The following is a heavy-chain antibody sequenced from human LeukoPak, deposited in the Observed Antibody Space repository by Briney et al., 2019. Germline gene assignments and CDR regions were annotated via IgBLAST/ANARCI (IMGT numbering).Heavy chain of an antibody. D-gene: IGHD6-19*01. Sequence: PSETLSLTCAVYGGSFSGYYWSWIRQPPGKGLEWIGEINHSGSTNYNPSLKSRVTISVDTSKNQFSLKLSSVTAADTAVYYCATGIAVDDYGMDVWGQGTTVTVSS. CDR2: INHSGST. J-gene: IGHJ6*02. V-gene: IGHV4-34*01. CDR3: ATGIAVDDYGMDV. CDR1: GGSFSGYY.